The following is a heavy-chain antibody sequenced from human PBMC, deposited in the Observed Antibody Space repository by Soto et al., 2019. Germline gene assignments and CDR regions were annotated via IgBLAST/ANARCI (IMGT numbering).Heavy chain of an antibody. CDR2: IDPSDSYT. CDR3: ARLGDYYDSSGPYDAFDI. CDR1: GYSFTSYW. J-gene: IGHJ3*02. V-gene: IGHV5-10-1*01. Sequence: GESLKISCKGSGYSFTSYWISWVRQMPGKGLEWMGRIDPSDSYTNYSPSFQGHVTISADKSISTAYLQWSSLKASDTAMYYCARLGDYYDSSGPYDAFDIWGQGTMVTVS. D-gene: IGHD3-22*01.